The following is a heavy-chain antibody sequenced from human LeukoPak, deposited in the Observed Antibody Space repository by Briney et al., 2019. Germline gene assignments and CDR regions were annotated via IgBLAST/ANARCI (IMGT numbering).Heavy chain of an antibody. CDR1: GYTFTSYY. CDR2: INPSGGST. J-gene: IGHJ4*02. Sequence: ASVKVSCKASGYTFTSYYMHWVRQAPGQGLEWMGIINPSGGSTSYAQKFQGRVTMTRDTSTSTVYMELGSLRSEDTAVYYCARDVMTTGGLDYWGQGTLVTVSS. V-gene: IGHV1-46*01. CDR3: ARDVMTTGGLDY. D-gene: IGHD4-11*01.